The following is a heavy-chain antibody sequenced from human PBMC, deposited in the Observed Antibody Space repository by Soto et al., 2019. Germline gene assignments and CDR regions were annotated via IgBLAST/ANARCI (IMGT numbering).Heavy chain of an antibody. CDR1: GFLFDDYA. CDR3: ANSQSIASRQFDY. D-gene: IGHD6-6*01. CDR2: ISWNSNSI. J-gene: IGHJ4*02. Sequence: EVQLVESGGGLVQPGGSLRLSCEASGFLFDDYAMYWVRQAPGKGLEWVSGISWNSNSIVYADSVKGRFTISRDNAKNSLYLQINSLKPEDTALYYCANSQSIASRQFDYWGQGTLVTVSS. V-gene: IGHV3-9*01.